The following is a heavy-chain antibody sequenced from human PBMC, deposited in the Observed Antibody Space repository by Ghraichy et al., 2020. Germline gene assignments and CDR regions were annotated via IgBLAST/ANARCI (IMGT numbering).Heavy chain of an antibody. D-gene: IGHD3-3*01. V-gene: IGHV4-39*01. CDR3: RVVSSDFDY. CDR2: IHYSGST. CDR1: SGSISSSSYY. Sequence: GSLSLTCTVSSGSISSSSYYWGWIRQPPGEGLEWIGSIHYSGSTYYNPSLKSRVTISVDTSKNQFSLNLRSVTAADTAVYYCRVVSSDFDYWGQGTLVIVSS. J-gene: IGHJ4*02.